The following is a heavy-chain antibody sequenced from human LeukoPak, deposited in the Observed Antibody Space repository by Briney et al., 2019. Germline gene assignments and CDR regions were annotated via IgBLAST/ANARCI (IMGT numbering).Heavy chain of an antibody. CDR2: INPSGGST. V-gene: IGHV1-46*01. CDR3: ARDVGYCSGGSCYFEAFDI. J-gene: IGHJ3*02. CDR1: GYTFTSYY. Sequence: ASVKVSCKASGYTFTSYYMHWVRQAPGQGLEWMGIINPSGGSTSYAQKFQGRVTMTRDMSTSTAYMELSSLRSEDTAVYYCARDVGYCSGGSCYFEAFDIWGRGTMVTVSS. D-gene: IGHD2-15*01.